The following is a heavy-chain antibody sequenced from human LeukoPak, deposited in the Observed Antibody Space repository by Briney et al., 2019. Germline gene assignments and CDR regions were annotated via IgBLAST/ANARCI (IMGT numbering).Heavy chain of an antibody. CDR1: GYIFTNYW. D-gene: IGHD6-6*01. Sequence: GESLEISCKASGYIFTNYWIGWVRQLPGKGLEWMGVIYPGDSDTKYSPSFQGQVTISADKSISTAYLQWSSVKASDTATYYCARRHSRSSGRMHFDYWGQGTRVTVSS. V-gene: IGHV5-51*01. CDR3: ARRHSRSSGRMHFDY. J-gene: IGHJ4*02. CDR2: IYPGDSDT.